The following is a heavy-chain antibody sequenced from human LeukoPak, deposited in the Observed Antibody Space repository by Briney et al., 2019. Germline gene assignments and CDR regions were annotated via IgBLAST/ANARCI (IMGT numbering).Heavy chain of an antibody. CDR1: GGSINTYY. V-gene: IGHV4-59*04. J-gene: IGHJ6*03. Sequence: SETLSLTCTVSGGSINTYYWSWIRQPPGKGLEWIGSIYHSGSTYYNPSLKSRVTISIDTSKNQFSLKLSSVTAADTAVYYCARGRTVRGAIKFYYYMDVWGKGTTVTVSS. D-gene: IGHD3-10*01. CDR3: ARGRTVRGAIKFYYYMDV. CDR2: IYHSGST.